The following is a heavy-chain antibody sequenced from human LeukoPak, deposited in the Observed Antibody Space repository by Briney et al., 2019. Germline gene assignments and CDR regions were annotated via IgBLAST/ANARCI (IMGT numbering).Heavy chain of an antibody. J-gene: IGHJ4*02. Sequence: PSETLSLTCAVYGGSFSGYYWSWIRQPPGKGLEWIGEINHSGSTNYNPSLKSRVTISVDTPKNQFSLKLSSVTAADTAVYYCARRINPFDYWGQGTLVTVSS. CDR2: INHSGST. V-gene: IGHV4-34*01. D-gene: IGHD1-14*01. CDR3: ARRINPFDY. CDR1: GGSFSGYY.